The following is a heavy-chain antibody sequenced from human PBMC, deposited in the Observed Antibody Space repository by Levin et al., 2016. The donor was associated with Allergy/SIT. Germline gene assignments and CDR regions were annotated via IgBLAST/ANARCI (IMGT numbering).Heavy chain of an antibody. Sequence: SETLSLTCTVSGGSISSGGYYWSWIRQHPGKGLEWIGYIYYSGSTYYNPSLKSRVTISVDTSKNQFSLKLSSVTAADTAVYYCARVISGWYNAPDYWGQGTLVTVSS. CDR2: IYYSGST. CDR3: ARVISGWYNAPDY. J-gene: IGHJ4*02. V-gene: IGHV4-31*03. CDR1: GGSISSGGYY. D-gene: IGHD6-19*01.